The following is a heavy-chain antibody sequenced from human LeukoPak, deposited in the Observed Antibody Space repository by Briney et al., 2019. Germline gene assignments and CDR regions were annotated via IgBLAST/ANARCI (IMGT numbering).Heavy chain of an antibody. Sequence: GGSLRLSCAASGLTFSSFGMHWVRQAPGKGLEWVAVTSFDGGNKHYADSVKGRFTISRDNAKNLLYLQMNSLRAGDTAIYYCVRDQDEDRGSTTFDRWGQGTLVTVSS. CDR3: VRDQDEDRGSTTFDR. CDR2: TSFDGGNK. CDR1: GLTFSSFG. D-gene: IGHD1-26*01. V-gene: IGHV3-30*03. J-gene: IGHJ4*02.